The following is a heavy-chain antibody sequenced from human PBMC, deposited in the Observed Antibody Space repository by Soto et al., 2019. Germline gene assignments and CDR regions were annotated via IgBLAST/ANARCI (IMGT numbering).Heavy chain of an antibody. Sequence: QVQLVQSGAEVKKPGASVKVSCKASGYTFTSYGIIWVRQAPGQGLEWMGWISAYNGNTNYAQKLQGRVTMTTDTSTSTAYMELRSLRSDDTAVYYCARDRPTVRAAHYYYGMDVWGQGTTVTVSS. CDR3: ARDRPTVRAAHYYYGMDV. CDR2: ISAYNGNT. V-gene: IGHV1-18*01. D-gene: IGHD2-15*01. CDR1: GYTFTSYG. J-gene: IGHJ6*02.